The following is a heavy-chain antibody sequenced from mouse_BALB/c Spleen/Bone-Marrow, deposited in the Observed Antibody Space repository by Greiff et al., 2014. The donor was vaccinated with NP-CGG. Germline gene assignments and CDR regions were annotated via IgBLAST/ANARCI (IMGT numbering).Heavy chain of an antibody. J-gene: IGHJ4*01. CDR3: ARHYYGSSDAMDY. CDR2: IFPGTGTT. V-gene: IGHV1S132*01. CDR1: GYTFTNYW. D-gene: IGHD1-1*01. Sequence: SGAELVKPGASVKLSCKTSGYTFTNYWIQWVKQRPGQGLGWIGEIFPGTGTTYYNEKFKGKATLTIDTSSSTAYMQLSSLTSEDSAVYFCARHYYGSSDAMDYWGQGTSVTVSS.